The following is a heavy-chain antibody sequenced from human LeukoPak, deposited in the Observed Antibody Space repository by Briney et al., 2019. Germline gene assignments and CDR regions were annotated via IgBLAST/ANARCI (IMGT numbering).Heavy chain of an antibody. CDR2: IYYSGST. CDR3: ARGNCSSTSCYEDY. V-gene: IGHV4-31*03. CDR1: GGSISSGGYY. J-gene: IGHJ4*02. Sequence: SSETLSLTCTVSGGSISSGGYYWSWIRQHPGKGLEWIGYIYYSGSTYYNPSLKSRVTISVDTSKNQFSLKLSSVTAADTAVYYCARGNCSSTSCYEDYWGQGTLVTVSS. D-gene: IGHD2-2*01.